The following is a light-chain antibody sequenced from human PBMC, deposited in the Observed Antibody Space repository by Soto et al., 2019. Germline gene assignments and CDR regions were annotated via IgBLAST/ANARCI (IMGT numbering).Light chain of an antibody. CDR1: QSLLYGDGKTY. Sequence: DVVLTQAPLSLSVTPGQPASMSCKSSQSLLYGDGKTYLYWYLQRPGQPPQLLIYHASNRFSGVPDRFSGSGSGTDFTLKISRVEAEDVGVYYCMQRTHVPITFGQGTRLEIK. V-gene: IGKV2D-29*01. CDR2: HAS. CDR3: MQRTHVPIT. J-gene: IGKJ5*01.